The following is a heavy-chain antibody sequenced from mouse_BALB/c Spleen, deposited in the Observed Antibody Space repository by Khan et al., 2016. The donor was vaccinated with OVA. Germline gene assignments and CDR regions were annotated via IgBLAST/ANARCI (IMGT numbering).Heavy chain of an antibody. V-gene: IGHV9-3-1*01. D-gene: IGHD2-10*01. Sequence: QIQLVQSGPEVKKPGETVKISCKASGHTFTKFGMNWVKQAPGKGLKWMGWINTYTGEPTHADDFNGRFAFSLETSASTAYLQINNLKNEDTATYFCARPPYFSYVLDNWGQGTSVTGSS. CDR2: INTYTGEP. J-gene: IGHJ4*01. CDR3: ARPPYFSYVLDN. CDR1: GHTFTKFG.